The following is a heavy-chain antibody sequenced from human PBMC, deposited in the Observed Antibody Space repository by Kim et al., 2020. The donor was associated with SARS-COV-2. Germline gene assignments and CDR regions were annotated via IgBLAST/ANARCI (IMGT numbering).Heavy chain of an antibody. CDR1: GGSFSEYY. Sequence: SETLSLTCAVYGGSFSEYYWTWIRRPPGMGLEWIGEISHSEITNYNPSLKSRVSISIDSSKNQFSLKVSSVTAADTAGYYCVRGETYHRAFDVLGQGT. CDR3: VRGETYHRAFDV. D-gene: IGHD2-2*01. J-gene: IGHJ3*01. CDR2: ISHSEIT. V-gene: IGHV4-34*01.